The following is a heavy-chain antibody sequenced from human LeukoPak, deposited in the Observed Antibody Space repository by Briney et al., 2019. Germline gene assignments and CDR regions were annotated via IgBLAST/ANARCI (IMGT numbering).Heavy chain of an antibody. CDR2: INHSGST. J-gene: IGHJ3*02. CDR3: ARDRYSSSRRGAFDI. V-gene: IGHV4-34*01. Sequence: PSETLSLTCAVYGGSFSGYYWSWIRQPPGKGLEWIGEINHSGSTNYNPSLKSRVTISVDTSKNQFSLKLSSVTAADTAVYYCARDRYSSSRRGAFDIWGQGTMVTVSS. CDR1: GGSFSGYY. D-gene: IGHD6-13*01.